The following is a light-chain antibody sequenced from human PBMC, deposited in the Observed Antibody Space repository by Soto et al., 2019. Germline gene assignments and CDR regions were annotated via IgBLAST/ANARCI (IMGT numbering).Light chain of an antibody. CDR1: QSISSY. CDR2: GSS. Sequence: EIVLTQSPGTLSLSPGERATLSCRASQSISSYLAWYQQKPGHTPRLLIYGSSTRATGIPVRFSGSGSGTDFTLTISRLEPEDFAVYYCQQYGSSPLTFGGGTKVEIK. V-gene: IGKV3-20*01. CDR3: QQYGSSPLT. J-gene: IGKJ4*01.